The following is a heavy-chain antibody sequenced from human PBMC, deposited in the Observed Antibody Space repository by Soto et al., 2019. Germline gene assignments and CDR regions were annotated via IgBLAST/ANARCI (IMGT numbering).Heavy chain of an antibody. CDR1: GGSISSYY. Sequence: ETLSLTCTVSGGSISSYYWSWIRQPPGKGLEWIGYIYYSGSTNYNPSLKSRVTISVDTSKNQFSLKLSSVTAADTAVYYCARLPAGISYYYYMDVWGKGTTVTVSS. CDR3: ARLPAGISYYYYMDV. J-gene: IGHJ6*03. V-gene: IGHV4-59*08. CDR2: IYYSGST. D-gene: IGHD2-2*02.